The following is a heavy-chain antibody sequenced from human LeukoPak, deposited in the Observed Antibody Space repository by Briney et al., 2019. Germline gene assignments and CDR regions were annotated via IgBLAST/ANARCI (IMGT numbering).Heavy chain of an antibody. CDR1: VYRFTSYW. CDR3: ARHGSSSWPVDY. CDR2: IYPGDSDT. Sequence: GESLKISCQGSVYRFTSYWIAWVRQMPGKGLEWMGMIYPGDSDTRYSPSFQGQVTISADKSISTAYLQWSSLEASDTAMYYCARHGSSSWPVDYWGQGTLVTVSS. D-gene: IGHD6-13*01. V-gene: IGHV5-51*01. J-gene: IGHJ4*02.